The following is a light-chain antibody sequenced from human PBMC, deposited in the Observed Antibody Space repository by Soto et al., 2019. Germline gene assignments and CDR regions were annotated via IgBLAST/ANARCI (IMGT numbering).Light chain of an antibody. J-gene: IGLJ1*01. V-gene: IGLV2-14*01. Sequence: QSALTQPASVSGAPGQSITISRPGTSSDVGGYDFVSWYQQHAGRAPKLLIYEVSRRPSGVSNRFSGSKSGNTASLTISGLQAEDEADYYCSTYRGYYTRVFGTGTKVTVL. CDR3: STYRGYYTRV. CDR1: SSDVGGYDF. CDR2: EVS.